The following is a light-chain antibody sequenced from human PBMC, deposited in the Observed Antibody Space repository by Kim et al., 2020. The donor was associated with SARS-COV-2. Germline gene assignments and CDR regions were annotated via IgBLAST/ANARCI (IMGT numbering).Light chain of an antibody. CDR3: QQYATSPALT. J-gene: IGKJ4*01. CDR2: GAS. V-gene: IGKV3-20*01. CDR1: QSVTSNY. Sequence: LLTQSPGTLSLSPGERATLSCRASQSVTSNYLAWYQQKPGQAPRLLIYGASSRATGIADRFSGRGSGTDFTLTISRLEPEDFAVYYCQQYATSPALTFGGGTKVDLK.